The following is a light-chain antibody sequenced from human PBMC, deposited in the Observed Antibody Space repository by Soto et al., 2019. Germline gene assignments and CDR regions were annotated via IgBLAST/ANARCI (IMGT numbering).Light chain of an antibody. Sequence: DIQMTQSPSTLSASVGDRVTITCRASRSISIWLAWYQQKAGEAPKLLIDKASSLATGVPSRFSRSGSGTKFTHTISSLQPNDFATYYCQKYNSYSWRFGQGTKVEIK. CDR2: KAS. J-gene: IGKJ1*01. CDR1: RSISIW. CDR3: QKYNSYSWR. V-gene: IGKV1-5*03.